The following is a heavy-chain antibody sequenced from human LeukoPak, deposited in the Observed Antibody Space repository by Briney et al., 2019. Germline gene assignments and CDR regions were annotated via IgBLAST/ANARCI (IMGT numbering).Heavy chain of an antibody. CDR3: ASVSSSGWYTDYFDY. CDR1: GGSISSSSYY. D-gene: IGHD6-19*01. V-gene: IGHV4-39*07. CDR2: IYYSGST. J-gene: IGHJ4*02. Sequence: LETLSLTCTVSGGSISSSSYYWGWIRQPPGKGLEWIGSIYYSGSTYYNPSLKSRVTISVDTSKNQFSLKLSSVTAADTAVYYCASVSSSGWYTDYFDYWGQGTLVTVSS.